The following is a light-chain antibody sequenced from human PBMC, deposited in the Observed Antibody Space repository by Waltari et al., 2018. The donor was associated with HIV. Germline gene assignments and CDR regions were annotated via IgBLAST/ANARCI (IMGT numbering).Light chain of an antibody. V-gene: IGLV3-25*03. J-gene: IGLJ3*02. Sequence: SYDLTQTPSVSVSPGQTARINCSRGALPKNYSSWYRQKAGQAPMLLIYKDIERPSGIPERISGSGSGTGVTLTISDVQAEDEGDYFCQSTDYDGTWVFGGGTKLTVL. CDR1: ALPKNY. CDR2: KDI. CDR3: QSTDYDGTWV.